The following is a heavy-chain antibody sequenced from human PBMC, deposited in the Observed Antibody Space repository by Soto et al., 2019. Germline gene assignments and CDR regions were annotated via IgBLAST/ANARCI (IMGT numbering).Heavy chain of an antibody. CDR1: SGSISSSNW. V-gene: IGHV4-4*02. D-gene: IGHD3-10*01. CDR3: ARAGMSMVRGINWFDP. CDR2: IYHSGST. J-gene: IGHJ5*02. Sequence: SETLSLTCAVSSGSISSSNWWSWVRQPPGKGLEWIGEIYHSGSTNYNPSLKSRVTISVDKSKNQFSLKLSSVTAADTAVYYCARAGMSMVRGINWFDPWGQGTLVTVS.